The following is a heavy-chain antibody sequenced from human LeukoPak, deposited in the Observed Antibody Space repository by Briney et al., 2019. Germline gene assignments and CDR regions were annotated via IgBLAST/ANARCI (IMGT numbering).Heavy chain of an antibody. Sequence: SVKVSCKASGGTFSSYAISWVRQAPGQGLEWMGGIIPIFGTANYAQKFQGRVTITTDESTSTVYMELSSLRSEDTAVYYCASCDGDYVLDYWGQGTLVTVSS. CDR2: IIPIFGTA. D-gene: IGHD4-17*01. J-gene: IGHJ4*02. CDR3: ASCDGDYVLDY. CDR1: GGTFSSYA. V-gene: IGHV1-69*05.